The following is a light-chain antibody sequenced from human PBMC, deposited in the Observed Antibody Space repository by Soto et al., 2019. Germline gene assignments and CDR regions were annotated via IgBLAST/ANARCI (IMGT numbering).Light chain of an antibody. CDR1: QSVSSN. Sequence: MTQSPSTLSASVGDRVTITCRANQSVSSNLAWYQQKPGQAPSLLIYGASTRATGTPARFSGSGSGTEFTLTISSLQSEDFAVYYCQQYIRWRLTFGGGTKVDIK. CDR3: QQYIRWRLT. V-gene: IGKV3-15*01. CDR2: GAS. J-gene: IGKJ4*01.